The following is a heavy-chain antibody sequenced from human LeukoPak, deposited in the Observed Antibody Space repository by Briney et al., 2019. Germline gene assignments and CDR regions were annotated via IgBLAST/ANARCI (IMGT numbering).Heavy chain of an antibody. V-gene: IGHV4-61*02. CDR2: IYRLDDT. J-gene: IGHJ4*02. Sequence: SQTLSLTCSVSGGSISSSSFYWSWIRQPAGKGLEWIGRIYRLDDTDYNPSLRSQVTMSVDTSANQFSLKLHSVTDADTAVYFCASSLLAMAFNNWGQGIRVSVSS. CDR3: ASSLLAMAFNN. CDR1: GGSISSSSFY. D-gene: IGHD2-15*01.